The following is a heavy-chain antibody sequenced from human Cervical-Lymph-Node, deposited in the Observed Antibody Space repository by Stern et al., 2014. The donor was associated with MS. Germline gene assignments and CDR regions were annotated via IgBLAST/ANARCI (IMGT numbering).Heavy chain of an antibody. CDR1: GYSFTDYY. Sequence: VQLVESGAEVKKPGASVKVSCKASGYSFTDYYMHWVRQAPGQGLEWMGWINPNTGGTIYSQRFQGRVTMTLDTSITTAYMELSSLRSDDTAVYYCAREGRRHADYHHDYWGQGTLVTVSS. CDR3: AREGRRHADYHHDY. J-gene: IGHJ4*02. D-gene: IGHD4-17*01. V-gene: IGHV1-2*02. CDR2: INPNTGGT.